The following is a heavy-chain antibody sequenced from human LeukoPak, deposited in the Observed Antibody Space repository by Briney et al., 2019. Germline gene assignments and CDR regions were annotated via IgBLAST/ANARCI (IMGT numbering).Heavy chain of an antibody. CDR2: INTDGSYI. J-gene: IGHJ4*02. CDR3: TTFGIDWSLSY. CDR1: GFIFSSWW. V-gene: IGHV3-74*01. D-gene: IGHD3-9*01. Sequence: PGGSLRLSCAASGFIFSSWWMIWFRRLPGKGLVSVSHINTDGSYIRYADSVKGRFTISRDNAKNTLYLQMNGLRPEDTGVYYCTTFGIDWSLSYWGQGALVTVSS.